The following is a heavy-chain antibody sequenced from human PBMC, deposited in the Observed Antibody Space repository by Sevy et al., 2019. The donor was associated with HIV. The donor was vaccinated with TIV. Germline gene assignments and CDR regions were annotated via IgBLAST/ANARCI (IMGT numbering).Heavy chain of an antibody. CDR1: GYTFTSYD. Sequence: ASVKVSCKASGYTFTSYDINWVRQATGQGLEWMGWMNPNSGKTGYAQKFQGRVTMTRNTSISTAYMGLSSLSSEDTAVYYCARGLDYDFWSGYYTYYYYYGMDVWGQGTTVTVSS. V-gene: IGHV1-8*01. D-gene: IGHD3-3*01. CDR2: MNPNSGKT. J-gene: IGHJ6*02. CDR3: ARGLDYDFWSGYYTYYYYYGMDV.